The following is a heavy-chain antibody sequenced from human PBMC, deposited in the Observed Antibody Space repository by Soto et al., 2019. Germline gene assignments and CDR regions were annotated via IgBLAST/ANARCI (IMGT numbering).Heavy chain of an antibody. J-gene: IGHJ4*02. CDR3: ARRRIVVTTNFDY. V-gene: IGHV4-39*01. D-gene: IGHD1-26*01. CDR2: IFHTGST. Sequence: SETLSLTCNVSGGSISSSSYYWGWIRQPPGKGLEWIGHIFHTGSTYYNPSLKSRVTISVDTSKNQFSLKLSSVTATDTAVYYCARRRIVVTTNFDYWGQGTLVTVSS. CDR1: GGSISSSSYY.